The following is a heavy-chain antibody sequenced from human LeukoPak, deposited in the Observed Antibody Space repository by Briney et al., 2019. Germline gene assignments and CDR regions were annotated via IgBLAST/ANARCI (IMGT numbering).Heavy chain of an antibody. CDR1: GFMFKDYG. CDR3: XXVLGXGYYSXYFDF. CDR2: IQFDGSVE. Sequence: GGSLRLSCAASGFMFKDYGMNWVRLAPGKGPEWITFIQFDGSVEYYADSGRGRFTVSRDNSKNTLFLQIDGLRDEDTGVYDXXXVLGXGYYSXYFDFGXQGTVVTVSS. V-gene: IGHV3-30*02. J-gene: IGHJ4*02. D-gene: IGHD3-22*01.